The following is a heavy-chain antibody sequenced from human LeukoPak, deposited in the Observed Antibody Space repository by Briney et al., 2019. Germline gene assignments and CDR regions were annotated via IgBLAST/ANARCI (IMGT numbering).Heavy chain of an antibody. D-gene: IGHD3-22*01. Sequence: KPSETLSLTCTVSGSSIGTSNFYWGWIRQPPGKGLEGIGNIYYSGSTYYNPSLKSRVTISVDTSKNQFSLKLSSVTAADTAVYYCATYYDSSGYMDFDYWGHGTLVTVSS. CDR3: ATYYDSSGYMDFDY. CDR1: GSSIGTSNFY. CDR2: IYYSGST. J-gene: IGHJ4*01. V-gene: IGHV4-39*01.